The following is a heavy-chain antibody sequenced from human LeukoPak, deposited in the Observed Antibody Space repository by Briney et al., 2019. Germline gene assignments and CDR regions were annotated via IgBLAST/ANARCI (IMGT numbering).Heavy chain of an antibody. CDR1: GFTFDDYA. Sequence: GGSLRLSCAASGFTFDDYAMHWVRQAPGKGLEWVSGISWNRGSIGYADSVKGRFTISRDNAKNSLYLQMNSLRAEDTALYYCARSDYWGQGTLVTVSS. V-gene: IGHV3-9*01. CDR2: ISWNRGSI. J-gene: IGHJ4*02. CDR3: ARSDY.